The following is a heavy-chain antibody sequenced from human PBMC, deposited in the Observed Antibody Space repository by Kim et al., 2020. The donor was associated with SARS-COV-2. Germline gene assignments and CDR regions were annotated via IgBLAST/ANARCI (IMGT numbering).Heavy chain of an antibody. CDR2: K. CDR3: ARVSAATSTY. J-gene: IGHJ4*02. V-gene: IGHV3-7*01. Sequence: KSYVDSVKGRFTISRDNAKNSLHRQMNSLRAEDTAVYYCARVSAATSTYWGQGTLVTVSS. D-gene: IGHD6-25*01.